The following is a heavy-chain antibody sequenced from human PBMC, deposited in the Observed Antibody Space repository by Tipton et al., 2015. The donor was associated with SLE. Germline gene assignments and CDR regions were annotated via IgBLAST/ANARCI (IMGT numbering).Heavy chain of an antibody. Sequence: SLRLSCAASGFTFDDYAMHWVRQAPGKGLEWVSGISWNGASIGYADSVNGRFTISRDNARSSLYLQMNSLTVDDTGVYYCARSLWSGYSRTIDYWGQGTLVTVSS. CDR3: ARSLWSGYSRTIDY. D-gene: IGHD3-3*01. J-gene: IGHJ4*02. CDR1: GFTFDDYA. CDR2: ISWNGASI. V-gene: IGHV3-9*01.